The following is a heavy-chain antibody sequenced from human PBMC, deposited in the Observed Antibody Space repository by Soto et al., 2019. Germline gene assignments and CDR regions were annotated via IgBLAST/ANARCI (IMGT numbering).Heavy chain of an antibody. CDR2: ISSSSSYI. CDR1: GFTFSSYS. V-gene: IGHV3-21*01. CDR3: ARDSFIVGATTFDY. J-gene: IGHJ4*02. Sequence: EVQLVESGGGLVKPGGSLRLSCAASGFTFSSYSMNWVRQAPGKGLEWVSSISSSSSYIYYADSVKGRFTISRDNAKNSLYLQMNSLRAEDTAVYYCARDSFIVGATTFDYWGQGTLVTVSS. D-gene: IGHD1-26*01.